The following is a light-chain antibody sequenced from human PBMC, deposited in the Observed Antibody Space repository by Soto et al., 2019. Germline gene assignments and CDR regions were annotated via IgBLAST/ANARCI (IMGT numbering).Light chain of an antibody. CDR3: QLDGSSPGT. CDR2: GAS. Sequence: DIVLPQSHATLSSSPGERSTLSCMASQTVTSNYLAWYQQKPGQAPRLLFFGASIRATGLPDRFSGGGSGTDFTLTISRLEPEDFTVYYCQLDGSSPGTFGQGTKVDIK. J-gene: IGKJ1*01. V-gene: IGKV3-20*01. CDR1: QTVTSNY.